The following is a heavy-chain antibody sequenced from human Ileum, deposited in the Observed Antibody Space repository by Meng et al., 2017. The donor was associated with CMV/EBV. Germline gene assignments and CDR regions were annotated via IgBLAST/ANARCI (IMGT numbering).Heavy chain of an antibody. D-gene: IGHD3-3*01. V-gene: IGHV3-30*02. CDR3: VKDPELFY. CDR1: GFTFDSYD. Sequence: GGSLRLSCEASGFTFDSYDMSWVRQAPGKGLEWVSFIWYDENTKFYADSVKGRFTISRDNSKNTFYLQMNSLRAEDTAVYYCVKDPELFYWGQGTLVTVSS. CDR2: IWYDENTK. J-gene: IGHJ4*02.